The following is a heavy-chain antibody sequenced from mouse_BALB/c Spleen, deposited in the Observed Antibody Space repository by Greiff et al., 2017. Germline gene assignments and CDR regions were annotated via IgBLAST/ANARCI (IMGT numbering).Heavy chain of an antibody. V-gene: IGHV3-2*02. Sequence: EVQLQQSGPGLVKPSQSLSLTCTVTGYSITSDYAWNWIRQFPGNKLEWMGDISYSGSTSYNPSLKSRISITRDTSKNQFFLQLNSVTTEDTATYYCALYYDYAMDYWGQGTSVTVSS. J-gene: IGHJ4*01. CDR2: ISYSGST. CDR1: GYSITSDYA. CDR3: ALYYDYAMDY. D-gene: IGHD1-1*01.